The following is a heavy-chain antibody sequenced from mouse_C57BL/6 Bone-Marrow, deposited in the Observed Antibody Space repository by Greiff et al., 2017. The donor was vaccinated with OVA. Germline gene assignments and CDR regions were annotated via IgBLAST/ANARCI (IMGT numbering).Heavy chain of an antibody. V-gene: IGHV1-5*01. J-gene: IGHJ3*01. Sequence: EVKLMESGTVLARPGASVKMSCKTSGYTFTSYWMHWVKQRPGQGLEWIGAIYPGNSDTSYNQQFTGTAKLTAVTSASTAYMELSSLTKEDSAVNYCTRDDYDSWFAYWGQGTLVTVSA. CDR1: GYTFTSYW. CDR3: TRDDYDSWFAY. CDR2: IYPGNSDT. D-gene: IGHD2-4*01.